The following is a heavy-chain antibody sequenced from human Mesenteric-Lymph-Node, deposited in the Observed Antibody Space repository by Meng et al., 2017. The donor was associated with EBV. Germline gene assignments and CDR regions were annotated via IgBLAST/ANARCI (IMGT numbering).Heavy chain of an antibody. D-gene: IGHD4-17*01. CDR1: DGSMSGYY. Sequence: VQLQESWRGLVRPSETLSLTCTVSDGSMSGYYWSWIREPPGKGLEWIGFIYYSGSTTYNPSLNSRVTVSIDMSKNQFSLRLSSVTAADTAVYYCARAFYGDYWRHFDYWGQGTLVTVSS. CDR2: IYYSGST. CDR3: ARAFYGDYWRHFDY. J-gene: IGHJ4*02. V-gene: IGHV4-59*01.